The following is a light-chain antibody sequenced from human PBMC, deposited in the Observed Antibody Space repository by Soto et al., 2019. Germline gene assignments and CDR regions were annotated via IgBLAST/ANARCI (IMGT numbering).Light chain of an antibody. V-gene: IGKV2-28*01. CDR1: QSLLQSNGYNY. CDR2: LAY. J-gene: IGKJ2*01. Sequence: DIVMTQSPLSVPVTPGEPASISCRSSQSLLQSNGYNYVDWYLQKPGQSPQLLIYLAYNRASGVPDRFSGSGSVTVFTLQINTVEADDVGVYYCMQVLRLPGTFGQGTKLEI. CDR3: MQVLRLPGT.